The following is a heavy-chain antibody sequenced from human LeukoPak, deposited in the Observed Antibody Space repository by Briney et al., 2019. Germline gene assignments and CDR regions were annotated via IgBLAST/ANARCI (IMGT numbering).Heavy chain of an antibody. CDR1: GFTFSSYW. D-gene: IGHD1-26*01. CDR3: ARERGSYFRDAFDI. J-gene: IGHJ3*02. Sequence: PGGSLRLSCAASGFTFSSYWMHWVRQAPGKGLVWVSRINSDGSSTSYADSVKGRFTISRDNAKNSLYLQMNSLRAEDTAVYYCARERGSYFRDAFDIWGQGTMVTVSS. CDR2: INSDGSST. V-gene: IGHV3-74*01.